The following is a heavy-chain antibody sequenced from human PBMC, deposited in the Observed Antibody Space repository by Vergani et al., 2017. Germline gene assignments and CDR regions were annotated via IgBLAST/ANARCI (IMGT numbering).Heavy chain of an antibody. Sequence: EVQLVQSGAEVKKPGESLRISCKGSGYSFTSYWISWGREMPGKGLEWMGRIDPSDSYTNYSPSFQGHVTISADKSISTAYLQWSSLKASDTAMYDCARHSSGWSAEDYWGQGTLVTVSS. CDR3: ARHSSGWSAEDY. V-gene: IGHV5-10-1*03. CDR2: IDPSDSYT. D-gene: IGHD6-19*01. CDR1: GYSFTSYW. J-gene: IGHJ4*02.